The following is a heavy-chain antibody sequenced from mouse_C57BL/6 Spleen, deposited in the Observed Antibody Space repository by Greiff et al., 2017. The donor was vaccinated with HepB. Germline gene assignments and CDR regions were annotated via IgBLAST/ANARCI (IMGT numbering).Heavy chain of an antibody. V-gene: IGHV5-17*01. CDR3: ARPLAAWFAY. CDR2: ISSGSSTI. Sequence: EVQLVESGGGLVKPGGSLKLSCAASGFTFSDYGMHWVRQAPEKGLEWVAYISSGSSTIYYADTVKGRFTISRANAKNTLFLQMTSLRSEDTAMYYCARPLAAWFAYWGQGTLVTVSA. J-gene: IGHJ3*01. CDR1: GFTFSDYG.